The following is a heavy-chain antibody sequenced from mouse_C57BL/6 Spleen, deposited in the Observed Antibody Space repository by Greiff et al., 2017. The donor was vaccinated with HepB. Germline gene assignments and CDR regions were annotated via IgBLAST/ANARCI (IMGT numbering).Heavy chain of an antibody. Sequence: QVQLQQPGAELVKPGASVKLSCKASGYTFTSYWMQWVKQRPGQGLEWIGEIDPSDSYTNYNQKFKGKATLTVDTSSSTAYMQLSSLTSEDYAVYYCARGYYVSSWYFDVWGTGTTATVAS. J-gene: IGHJ1*03. V-gene: IGHV1-50*01. CDR2: IDPSDSYT. CDR1: GYTFTSYW. D-gene: IGHD1-1*01. CDR3: ARGYYVSSWYFDV.